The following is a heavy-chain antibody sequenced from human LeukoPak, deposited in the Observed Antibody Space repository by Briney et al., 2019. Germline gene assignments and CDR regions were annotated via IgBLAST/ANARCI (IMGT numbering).Heavy chain of an antibody. J-gene: IGHJ3*02. Sequence: GGSLRLSCAASGFAVSSNYMSWVRQAPGKGLEWVSVIYSGGSTYYADSVKGRFTISRDNSKNTLYLQMNSLRAEDTAVYYCARGEGRRPLTIWGQGTMVTVSS. D-gene: IGHD3-16*01. V-gene: IGHV3-53*01. CDR1: GFAVSSNY. CDR2: IYSGGST. CDR3: ARGEGRRPLTI.